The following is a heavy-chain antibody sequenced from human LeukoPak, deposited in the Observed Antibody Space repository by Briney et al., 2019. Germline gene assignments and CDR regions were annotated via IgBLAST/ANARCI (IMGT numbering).Heavy chain of an antibody. CDR1: GGTFSSYA. V-gene: IGHV1-69*05. D-gene: IGHD6-19*01. J-gene: IGHJ4*02. CDR2: IIPIFGTA. CDR3: ARVQGSSGWYIFDY. Sequence: SVKVSCKASGGTFSSYAISWVRQAPGQGLEWMGGIIPIFGTANYAQKLQGRVTMTTDTSTSTAYMELRSLRSDDTAVYYCARVQGSSGWYIFDYWGQGTLVTVSS.